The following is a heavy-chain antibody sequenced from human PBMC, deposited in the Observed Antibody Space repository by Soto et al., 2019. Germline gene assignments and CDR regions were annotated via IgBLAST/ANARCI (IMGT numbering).Heavy chain of an antibody. V-gene: IGHV1-18*01. CDR2: ISTYNGNT. CDR1: GYSFTNYG. D-gene: IGHD3-10*01. Sequence: ASVKVSCKASGYSFTNYGSSWVRQAPGQGLEWMGWISTYNGNTKYAQKLQGRVTMTTDTSTSTAYMELRSLRSDDTAVFYCAREMVRGVGSDYWGQGTLVTVSS. J-gene: IGHJ4*02. CDR3: AREMVRGVGSDY.